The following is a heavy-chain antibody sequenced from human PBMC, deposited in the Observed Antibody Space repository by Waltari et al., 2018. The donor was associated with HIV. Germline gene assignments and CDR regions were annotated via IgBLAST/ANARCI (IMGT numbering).Heavy chain of an antibody. V-gene: IGHV3-15*01. J-gene: IGHJ4*02. CDR1: GFTFTTAG. Sequence: EVQLVESGGGLVRPGGCSQLSCAASGFTFTTAGMTWVRQAPGKGLEWVGLSKSNTDGVATEYAAVVKGRFIISRYDSKNTLSLQMNSLKSEDAAVYYCTTEDDYGSGTYLDYWGQGTLVTVSS. CDR2: SKSNTDGVAT. D-gene: IGHD3-10*01. CDR3: TTEDDYGSGTYLDY.